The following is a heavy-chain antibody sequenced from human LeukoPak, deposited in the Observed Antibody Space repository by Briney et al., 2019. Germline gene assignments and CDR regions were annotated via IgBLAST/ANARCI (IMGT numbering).Heavy chain of an antibody. CDR1: GFTFSTYA. J-gene: IGHJ4*02. V-gene: IGHV3-23*01. Sequence: GGSLRLSCAASGFTFSTYAMSWVRQAPGKGLEWVSSISNSGGTTYYADSVKGRFTISRDNSRNTLVLQMNRLRAEDTAVYYCTTYYYDSSGYYYPYYFDYWGQGTVVTVSS. CDR2: ISNSGGTT. D-gene: IGHD3-22*01. CDR3: TTYYYDSSGYYYPYYFDY.